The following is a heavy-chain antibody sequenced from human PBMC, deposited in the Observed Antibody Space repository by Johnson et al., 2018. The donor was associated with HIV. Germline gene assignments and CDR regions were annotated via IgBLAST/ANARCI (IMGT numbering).Heavy chain of an antibody. D-gene: IGHD1-26*01. CDR3: AGDRKYGVGATRDDAFDI. V-gene: IGHV3-30*14. CDR1: GFTFSSYA. J-gene: IGHJ3*02. CDR2: ISYDGSNK. Sequence: QVQLVESGGGVVQPGKSLRLSCAASGFTFSSYAMHWVRQAPGKGLEWVAVISYDGSNKYYADSVKGRFTISRDNSKNTLYLQMNSLRAEDTAVYYCAGDRKYGVGATRDDAFDIWGQGTMVTVSS.